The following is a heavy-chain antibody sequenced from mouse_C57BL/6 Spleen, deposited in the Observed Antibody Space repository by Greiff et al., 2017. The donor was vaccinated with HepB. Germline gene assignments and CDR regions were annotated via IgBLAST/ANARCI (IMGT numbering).Heavy chain of an antibody. Sequence: QVQLQQPGAELVKPGASVKLSCKASGYTFTSYWMQWVKQRPGQGLEWIGEIDPSDSYTNYNQKFQGKATLTVDTSSSTAYMQLSSLASEDSAVYYCARRRYGSSCPWGQGTLVTVSA. D-gene: IGHD1-1*01. V-gene: IGHV1-50*01. CDR3: ARRRYGSSCP. CDR1: GYTFTSYW. J-gene: IGHJ3*01. CDR2: IDPSDSYT.